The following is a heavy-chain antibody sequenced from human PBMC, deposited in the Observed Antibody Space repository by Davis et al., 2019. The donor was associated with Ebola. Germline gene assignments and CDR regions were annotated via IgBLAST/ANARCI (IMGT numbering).Heavy chain of an antibody. J-gene: IGHJ4*02. CDR3: ARERIQLWFGDY. D-gene: IGHD5-18*01. V-gene: IGHV3-21*01. Sequence: PGGSLRLSCAASGFTFSSYSMNWVRQAPGKGLEWVSSISSSSSYIYYADSVKGRFTISRDNSKNTVFLQMNSLRPEDTAVYYCARERIQLWFGDYWGQGTLVTVSS. CDR2: ISSSSSYI. CDR1: GFTFSSYS.